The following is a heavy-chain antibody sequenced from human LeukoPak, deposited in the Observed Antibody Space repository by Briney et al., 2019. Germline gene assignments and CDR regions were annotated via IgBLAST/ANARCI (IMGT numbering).Heavy chain of an antibody. CDR1: GFTFSSYR. V-gene: IGHV3-21*01. D-gene: IGHD1-26*01. CDR3: ARDGNDAFDI. J-gene: IGHJ3*02. CDR2: ISSSSSYI. Sequence: GGSLRLSCAASGFTFSSYRMNWVRQAPGKGLEWVSSISSSSSYIYYADSVKGRFTISRDNAKNSLYLQMNSLRAEDTAVYYCARDGNDAFDIWGQGTMVTVSS.